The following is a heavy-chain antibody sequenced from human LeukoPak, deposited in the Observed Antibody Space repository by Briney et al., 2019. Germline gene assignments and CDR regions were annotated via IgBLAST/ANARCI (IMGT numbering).Heavy chain of an antibody. D-gene: IGHD6-13*01. CDR3: ARSIAAAGPGPFDY. CDR2: INHSGST. CDR1: GGSISIYY. J-gene: IGHJ4*02. V-gene: IGHV4-34*01. Sequence: SETLSLTCIVSGGSISIYYWSWIRQPPGKGLEWIGEINHSGSTNYNPSLKSRVTISVNTSKNQFSLKLSSVTAADTAVYYCARSIAAAGPGPFDYWGQGTLVTVSS.